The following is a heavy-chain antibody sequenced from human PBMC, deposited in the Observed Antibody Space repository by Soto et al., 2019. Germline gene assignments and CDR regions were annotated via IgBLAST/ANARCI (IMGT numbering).Heavy chain of an antibody. J-gene: IGHJ6*02. D-gene: IGHD4-4*01. V-gene: IGHV3-48*02. CDR1: GFTFRSYA. CDR3: ARAQTVGYYCGMDV. CDR2: ISGSGGTI. Sequence: PGGSLRLSCAASGFTFRSYAMTWVRQAPGKGLEWVSGISGSGGTIYYADSVKGRFTISRDNAKNSLYLQMNSLRDEDTAVYYCARAQTVGYYCGMDVWGQGTTVTVSS.